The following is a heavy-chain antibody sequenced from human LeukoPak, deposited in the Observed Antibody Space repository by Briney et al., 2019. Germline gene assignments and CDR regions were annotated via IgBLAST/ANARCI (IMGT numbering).Heavy chain of an antibody. Sequence: GGSLRLSCAASGFTFSSYGMHWVRQAPGKGLEWVAVIWYDGSNKYYADSVKGRFTISRDNSKNTLYLQMNSLRAEDTAVCHCARDPSVGATLYNWFDPWGQGTLVTVSS. V-gene: IGHV3-33*01. D-gene: IGHD1-26*01. CDR1: GFTFSSYG. J-gene: IGHJ5*02. CDR3: ARDPSVGATLYNWFDP. CDR2: IWYDGSNK.